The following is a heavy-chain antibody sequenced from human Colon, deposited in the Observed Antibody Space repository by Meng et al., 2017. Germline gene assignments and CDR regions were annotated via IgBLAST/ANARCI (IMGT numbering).Heavy chain of an antibody. CDR2: IRGKANSYAT. V-gene: IGHV3-73*01. J-gene: IGHJ6*02. CDR1: GFTFGGSA. D-gene: IGHD3-9*01. CDR3: TRVYDLLTGYYRDYYYGMDV. Sequence: GESLKISCAVSGFTFGGSAIHWVRQASGKGLEWVGRIRGKANSYATAYAASVKGRFTISRDDSNNTAYLQMNSLKTEDTAVYYCTRVYDLLTGYYRDYYYGMDVWGQGTTVNVSS.